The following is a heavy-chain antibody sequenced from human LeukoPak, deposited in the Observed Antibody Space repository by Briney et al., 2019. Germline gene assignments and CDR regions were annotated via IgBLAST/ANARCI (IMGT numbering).Heavy chain of an antibody. Sequence: GGSLRLSCVASEFIFSDYWMSWVRQAPGKGLEWVANIKQGGRGGKYVGSVKGRFAISRDDAKSTLYLQMDSLSGDDTAVYYCARDNGGWFDSWGRGTLVTVSS. D-gene: IGHD3-10*01. CDR3: ARDNGGWFDS. V-gene: IGHV3-7*03. CDR2: IKQGGRGG. CDR1: EFIFSDYW. J-gene: IGHJ5*01.